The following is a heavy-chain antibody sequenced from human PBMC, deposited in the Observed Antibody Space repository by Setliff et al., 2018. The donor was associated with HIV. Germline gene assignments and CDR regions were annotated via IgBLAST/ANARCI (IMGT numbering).Heavy chain of an antibody. CDR1: GYTFTSYD. D-gene: IGHD3-16*02. CDR2: MNPNSGNT. Sequence: ASVKVSCKASGYTFTSYDINWVRQATGQGLEWMGWMNPNSGNTGYAQKFQGRVTMTRNTSISTAYMELSSLRSEDTAVYYCARDYNIWGSNRPSHFDYWGQGTLVTVS. V-gene: IGHV1-8*02. J-gene: IGHJ4*02. CDR3: ARDYNIWGSNRPSHFDY.